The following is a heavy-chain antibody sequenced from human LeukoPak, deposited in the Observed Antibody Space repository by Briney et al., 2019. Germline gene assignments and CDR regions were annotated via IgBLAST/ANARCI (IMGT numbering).Heavy chain of an antibody. J-gene: IGHJ4*02. Sequence: RGRSLRLSCAASGFTFSSYAMHWVRQAPGKGLEWVSSISSSSSYIYYADSVKGRFTISRDNAKNSLYLQMNSLRAEDTAVYYCASRYYYDSSGVDYWGQGTLVTVSS. D-gene: IGHD3-22*01. CDR1: GFTFSSYA. V-gene: IGHV3-21*01. CDR2: ISSSSSYI. CDR3: ASRYYYDSSGVDY.